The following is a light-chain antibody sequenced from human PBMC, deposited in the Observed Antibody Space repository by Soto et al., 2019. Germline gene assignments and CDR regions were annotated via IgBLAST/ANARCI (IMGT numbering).Light chain of an antibody. CDR3: QQYNRYWT. J-gene: IGKJ1*01. CDR1: QSLDNC. CDR2: DVS. Sequence: DIHITHSPSTLSSSILYIFIITCRASQSLDNCLAWYQQKPGKAPKLLIYDVSSLESGVPSRFSGTGSETEFTLTISSLLPDDSATYYCQQYNRYWTFGQGTKVDIK. V-gene: IGKV1-5*01.